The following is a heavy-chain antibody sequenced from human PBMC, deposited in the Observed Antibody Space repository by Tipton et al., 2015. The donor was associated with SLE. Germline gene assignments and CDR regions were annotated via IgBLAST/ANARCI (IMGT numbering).Heavy chain of an antibody. V-gene: IGHV4-4*08. CDR1: GGSISSYY. J-gene: IGHJ5*02. CDR3: AREQTVTTGGSNWFDP. Sequence: TLSLTCTVSGGSISSYYWSWIRQSPGKGLEWIGYIYTSGSTDYNPSLKSRVTISADTSKNQFSLKLSSVTAADTAVYYCAREQTVTTGGSNWFDPWGQGTLVTVSS. CDR2: IYTSGST. D-gene: IGHD4-17*01.